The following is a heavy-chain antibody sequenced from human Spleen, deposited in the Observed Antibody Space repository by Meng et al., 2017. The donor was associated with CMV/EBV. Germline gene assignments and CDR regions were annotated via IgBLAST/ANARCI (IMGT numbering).Heavy chain of an antibody. D-gene: IGHD6-19*01. CDR2: IYYSGST. V-gene: IGHV4-39*07. CDR1: GGSISSSSYY. CDR3: ARGQRTVAGVN. Sequence: SETLSLTCTVSGGSISSSSYYWGWIRQPPGKGLEWIGSIYYSGSTYYNPSLKSRVTISVDTSKNQFSLKLSSVTAADTAVYYCARGQRTVAGVNWGQGTLVTVSS. J-gene: IGHJ4*02.